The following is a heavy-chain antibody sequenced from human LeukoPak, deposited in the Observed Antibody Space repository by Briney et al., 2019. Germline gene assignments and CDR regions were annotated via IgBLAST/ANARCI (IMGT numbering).Heavy chain of an antibody. J-gene: IGHJ4*02. Sequence: SETLSLTCTVSGGSISSYSWNWIRQPPGKGLEWIGNINNSGYTNNNPSLKSRVTISVDTFKNQFSLKLSSVTAADTAVYYCARGRSSYYDSGGYYYLVYWGQGTLVTVSS. V-gene: IGHV4-59*01. CDR2: INNSGYT. D-gene: IGHD3-22*01. CDR1: GGSISSYS. CDR3: ARGRSSYYDSGGYYYLVY.